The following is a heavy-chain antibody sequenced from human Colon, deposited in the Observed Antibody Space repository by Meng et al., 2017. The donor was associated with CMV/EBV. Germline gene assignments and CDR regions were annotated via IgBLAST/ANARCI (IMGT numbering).Heavy chain of an antibody. CDR2: INHSEST. Sequence: CAVYSEALSGYYCRWVRQPPGRGPEWIGEINHSESTNYNPSLKSRVTMSVDSFRNQCSLKLNSVTAADTAVYFCARRVGSGKYYFDYWSQGSLVTVSS. V-gene: IGHV4-34*01. D-gene: IGHD3-16*01. CDR3: ARRVGSGKYYFDY. J-gene: IGHJ4*02. CDR1: SEALSGYY.